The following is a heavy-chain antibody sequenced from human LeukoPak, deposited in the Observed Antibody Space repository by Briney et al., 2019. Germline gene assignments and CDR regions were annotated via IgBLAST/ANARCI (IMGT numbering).Heavy chain of an antibody. D-gene: IGHD5-12*01. V-gene: IGHV3-7*01. Sequence: GGSLRPSCTTSGFAFSDYWMSWVRQAPGKGLEWLAIINQDGSQTSYVDSVRGRFTVSRDNAKNSLYLQMNSLRADETAVYYCARDSSPRYSGYDWVYWGRGTLVTVSS. J-gene: IGHJ4*02. CDR1: GFAFSDYW. CDR2: INQDGSQT. CDR3: ARDSSPRYSGYDWVY.